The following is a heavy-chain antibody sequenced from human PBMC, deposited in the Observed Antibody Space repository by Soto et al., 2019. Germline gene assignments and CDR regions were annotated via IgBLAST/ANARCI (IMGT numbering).Heavy chain of an antibody. CDR1: GFTFDDYA. CDR3: AKEHSSSWYYFDY. D-gene: IGHD6-13*01. J-gene: IGHJ4*02. CDR2: ISWNSGSI. Sequence: GGSPRLSCAACGFTFDDYAMHWVRQAPGKGLEWVSGISWNSGSIGYADSVKGRFTISRDNAKNSLYLQMNSLRAEDTALYYCAKEHSSSWYYFDYWGQGTLVTVSS. V-gene: IGHV3-9*01.